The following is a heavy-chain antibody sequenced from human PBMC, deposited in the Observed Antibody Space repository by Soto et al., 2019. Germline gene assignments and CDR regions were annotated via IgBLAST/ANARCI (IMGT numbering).Heavy chain of an antibody. J-gene: IGHJ3*02. CDR1: GGSISSGGYY. D-gene: IGHD3-22*01. Sequence: SETLSLTCSISGGSISSGGYYWSWIRQHPGKGLERIGNIYNSGSTYHNPSLKTRVIISEDTSKNQFSLKLSSVTAADTAVYYCASLYYYDSSGYYSGAFAIWGQGTMVTVSS. V-gene: IGHV4-31*03. CDR3: ASLYYYDSSGYYSGAFAI. CDR2: IYNSGST.